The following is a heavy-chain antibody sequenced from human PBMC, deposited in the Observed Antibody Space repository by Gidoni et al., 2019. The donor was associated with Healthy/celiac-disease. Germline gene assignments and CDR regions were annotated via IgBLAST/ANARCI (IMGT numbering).Heavy chain of an antibody. Sequence: QVPLVQSGAEVKKPGSSVKVSCKASGGTFSSYAISWVRPAPGQGLECMGGILPIFGTANYAQKFQGRVTSTADESTSTAYMELSSLRSEDTSVYYCARESVGYCSGGSCYWFDPWGQGTLVTVSS. CDR3: ARESVGYCSGGSCYWFDP. V-gene: IGHV1-69*01. CDR1: GGTFSSYA. D-gene: IGHD2-15*01. J-gene: IGHJ5*02. CDR2: ILPIFGTA.